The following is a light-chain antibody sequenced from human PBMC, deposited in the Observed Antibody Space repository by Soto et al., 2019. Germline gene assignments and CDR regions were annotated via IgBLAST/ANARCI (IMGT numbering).Light chain of an antibody. CDR2: GAS. J-gene: IGKJ2*01. CDR1: QVIGSRY. Sequence: EIVMTQSPGTLSLSPGERAIISCRASQVIGSRYLAWYHQKSGQAPRLLIYGASSRATGIPDRFSGSGSGTAFTLTISRLEPEDFGVYYCQQFGSSIPHTFGQGTKLEIK. V-gene: IGKV3-20*01. CDR3: QQFGSSIPHT.